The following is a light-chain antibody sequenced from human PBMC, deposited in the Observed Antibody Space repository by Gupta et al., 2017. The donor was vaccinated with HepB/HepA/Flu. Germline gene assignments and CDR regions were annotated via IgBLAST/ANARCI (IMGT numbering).Light chain of an antibody. CDR1: HSLVDSDGITC. CDR2: QVS. Sequence: DIVLTHSPLSLPVSLGQPAPPSRRSSHSLVDSDGITCLNWFQQRPGQAPRRLIYQVSNRGSGARDRFSGSGSGTDFTLKISRMEAEDVGVYDCVQGTHGPPTTFGPGTKVDIK. J-gene: IGKJ3*01. V-gene: IGKV2-30*01. CDR3: VQGTHGPPTT.